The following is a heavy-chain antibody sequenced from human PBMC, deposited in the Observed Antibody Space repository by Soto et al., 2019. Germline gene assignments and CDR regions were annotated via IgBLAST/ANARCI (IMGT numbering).Heavy chain of an antibody. D-gene: IGHD1-26*01. J-gene: IGHJ4*02. V-gene: IGHV3-23*01. CDR3: AKALSGSYYDLDY. CDR1: GFTSSSYA. CDR2: ISGSGGST. Sequence: GGSLRLSCAASGFTSSSYAMSWVHQAPGKGLEWVSGISGSGGSTHYADSVKGRFTISRDNSKNTLYLQMNSLRVEDTAVYYCAKALSGSYYDLDYWGQGTQVTVSS.